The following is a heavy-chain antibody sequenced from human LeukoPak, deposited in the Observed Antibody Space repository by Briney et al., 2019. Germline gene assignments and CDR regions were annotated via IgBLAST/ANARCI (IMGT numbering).Heavy chain of an antibody. D-gene: IGHD3-22*01. Sequence: QSGGSLRLSCAASGFTFSSYAMSWVRQAPGKGLEWVSAITSSGGSTYYADSVKGRFTISRDESKNTLYLQMNSLRAEDTAVYYCAKDYDSSGYYTPGNDYWGQGTLVTVSS. V-gene: IGHV3-23*01. CDR3: AKDYDSSGYYTPGNDY. CDR1: GFTFSSYA. J-gene: IGHJ4*02. CDR2: ITSSGGST.